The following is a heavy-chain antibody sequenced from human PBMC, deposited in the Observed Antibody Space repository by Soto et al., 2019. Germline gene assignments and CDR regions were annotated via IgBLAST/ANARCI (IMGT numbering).Heavy chain of an antibody. J-gene: IGHJ6*02. D-gene: IGHD2-2*01. CDR3: ASTGYCSSTSCRMAYYYYGMDV. Sequence: SVKVSCKASGGTFSSYAISWVRQAPGQGLEWMGGIIPIFGTANYAQKFQGRVTITADESTSTAYMELSSLGSEDTAVYYCASTGYCSSTSCRMAYYYYGMDVWGQGTTVTVSS. CDR2: IIPIFGTA. CDR1: GGTFSSYA. V-gene: IGHV1-69*13.